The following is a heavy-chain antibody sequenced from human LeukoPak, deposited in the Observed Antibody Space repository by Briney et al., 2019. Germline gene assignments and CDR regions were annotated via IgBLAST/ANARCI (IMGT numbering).Heavy chain of an antibody. CDR3: AKVGAAAILDY. Sequence: GVSLRLSCAASGFTFGSYAMSWVRQAPGKGLEWVSAISGSGGSTYYADSVKGRFTISRDNSKNTLYLQMNSLRAEDTAVYYCAKVGAAAILDYWGQGTLVTVSS. J-gene: IGHJ4*02. V-gene: IGHV3-23*01. CDR2: ISGSGGST. D-gene: IGHD6-13*01. CDR1: GFTFGSYA.